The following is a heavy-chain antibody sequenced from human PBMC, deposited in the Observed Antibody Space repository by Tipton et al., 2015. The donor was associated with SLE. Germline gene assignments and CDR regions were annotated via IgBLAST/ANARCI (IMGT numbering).Heavy chain of an antibody. CDR2: IYYSGST. Sequence: TLSLTCTVSGGSISSYYWSWIRQPPGKGLEWIGYIYYSGSTNYNPSLKSRVTISVDTSKNQFSLKLSSVTAADTAVYYCARDSPHSSGWYYFYYGMDVWGQGTTFTVSS. CDR3: ARDSPHSSGWYYFYYGMDV. V-gene: IGHV4-59*01. J-gene: IGHJ6*02. D-gene: IGHD6-19*01. CDR1: GGSISSYY.